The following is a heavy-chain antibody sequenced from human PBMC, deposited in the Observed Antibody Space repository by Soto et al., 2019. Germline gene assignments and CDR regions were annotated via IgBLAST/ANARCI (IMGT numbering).Heavy chain of an antibody. V-gene: IGHV4-39*02. CDR1: GDSISSSRYS. CDR2: IYYSGGT. D-gene: IGHD1-26*01. J-gene: IGHJ4*02. CDR3: AREVVGATTKTGRRIDY. Sequence: QLQLQESGPGLVKPSETLSLTCTVSGDSISSSRYSWGWIRQPPGKGLEWIGSIYYSGGTYYNPCLKSRVTISVDTSKNQFALKLTSVTAADTAVYYCAREVVGATTKTGRRIDYWGQGTLVTVSS.